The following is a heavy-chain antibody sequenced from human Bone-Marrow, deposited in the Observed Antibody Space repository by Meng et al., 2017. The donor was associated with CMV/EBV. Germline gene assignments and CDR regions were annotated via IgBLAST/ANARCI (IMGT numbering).Heavy chain of an antibody. CDR3: ARGLGQPQQWQKGKMDFDL. CDR2: INHSGST. J-gene: IGHJ2*01. Sequence: SETLSLTCAVYGGSFSGYYWSWIRQPPGKGLEWIGEINHSGSTNYNPSLKSRVTISVDTSKNQFSLTLSSVTAADTAVYYCARGLGQPQQWQKGKMDFDLWGRGNLV. CDR1: GGSFSGYY. V-gene: IGHV4-34*01. D-gene: IGHD6-19*01.